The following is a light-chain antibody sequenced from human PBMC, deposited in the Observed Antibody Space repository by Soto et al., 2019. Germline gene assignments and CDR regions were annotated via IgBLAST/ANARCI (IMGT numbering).Light chain of an antibody. CDR1: QSVSNNY. Sequence: EIVLTQSPDTLSLSPGERATLSCRASQSVSNNYLAWYQQKPGQAPRLLIYDASSRATGIPDRFSGSGSGTDFTLNISRLESEDFAVYYCQHYGNSPILTFGPGTKVDL. CDR3: QHYGNSPILT. V-gene: IGKV3-20*01. CDR2: DAS. J-gene: IGKJ3*01.